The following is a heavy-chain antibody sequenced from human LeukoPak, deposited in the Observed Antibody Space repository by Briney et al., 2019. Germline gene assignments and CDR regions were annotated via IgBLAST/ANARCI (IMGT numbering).Heavy chain of an antibody. CDR1: GFTFSSYW. Sequence: PGGSLRLFCAASGFTFSSYWMSWVRQAPGKGLEWVANIKQDGSEKYYVDSVKGRFTISRDNAKHSLYQQMNSLRAEDTAVYYCAAPSYYMDVWGKGTTVTVSS. CDR2: IKQDGSEK. CDR3: AAPSYYMDV. V-gene: IGHV3-7*01. J-gene: IGHJ6*03.